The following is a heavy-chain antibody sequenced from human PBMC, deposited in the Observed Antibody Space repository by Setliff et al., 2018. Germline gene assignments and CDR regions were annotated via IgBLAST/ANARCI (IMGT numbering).Heavy chain of an antibody. Sequence: SETLSLTCTVSGGSISSGGYYGSWIRQHPGKGLEWIGYIYYSGSTYYNPSLNSRVTMSVDTAKNQFSLKLTSVTAADTAVYYCARTGTYRYFDYWGQGTRVTVSS. J-gene: IGHJ4*02. CDR3: ARTGTYRYFDY. D-gene: IGHD1-1*01. V-gene: IGHV4-31*03. CDR1: GGSISSGGYY. CDR2: IYYSGST.